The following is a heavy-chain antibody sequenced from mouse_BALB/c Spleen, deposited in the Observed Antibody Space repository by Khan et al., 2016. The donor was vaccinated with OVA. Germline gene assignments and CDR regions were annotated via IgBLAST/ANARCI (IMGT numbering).Heavy chain of an antibody. V-gene: IGHV1S137*01. CDR1: GYTFTDYA. CDR2: ISTYSGST. J-gene: IGHJ2*01. D-gene: IGHD2-3*01. CDR3: ARPAYDGYYDY. Sequence: QVQLQQSGPELVRPGVSVKISCKGSGYTFTDYAMYWVKQSHAKSLEWLGLISTYSGSTNYNQKFKGKVTMTVDKSSSAAQMELARLTSEYSAIYYCARPAYDGYYDYWGQGTTLIVSS.